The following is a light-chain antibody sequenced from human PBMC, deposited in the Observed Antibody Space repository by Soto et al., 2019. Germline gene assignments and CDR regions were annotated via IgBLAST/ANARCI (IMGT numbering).Light chain of an antibody. CDR3: QQSYSTPGGFT. V-gene: IGKV1-39*01. CDR2: AAS. J-gene: IGKJ3*01. Sequence: DIQMTQSPSSLSASVGDRVTITCRASQSISSYLNWYRQKPGKAPKLLIYAASSLQSGVPSRFSGSGSGTDFTLTISSLQPEDFATYYCQQSYSTPGGFTFGPGTKVDIK. CDR1: QSISSY.